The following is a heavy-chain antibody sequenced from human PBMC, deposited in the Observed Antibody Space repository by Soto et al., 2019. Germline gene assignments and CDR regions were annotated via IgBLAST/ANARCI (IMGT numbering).Heavy chain of an antibody. CDR2: IYYSGST. CDR1: GGSISSYY. J-gene: IGHJ5*02. D-gene: IGHD2-2*02. Sequence: QVQLQESGPGLVKPSETLSLTCTVSGGSISSYYWSWIRQPPGRGLEWIGYIYYSGSTNYNPSLKSRVTISVDTSKNQFSLKLSSVTAADTAVYYCARAGVHGYCSSTSCYSRVTWFDPWGQGTLVTVSS. V-gene: IGHV4-59*01. CDR3: ARAGVHGYCSSTSCYSRVTWFDP.